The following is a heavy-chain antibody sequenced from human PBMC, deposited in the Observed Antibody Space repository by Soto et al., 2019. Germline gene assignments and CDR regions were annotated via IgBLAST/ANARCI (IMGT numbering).Heavy chain of an antibody. J-gene: IGHJ6*02. CDR3: AKDGRGYSYGPTYYYYGMDV. CDR1: GFTFSSYA. CDR2: ISGSGGST. Sequence: GGSLRLSCAASGFTFSSYAMSWVRQAPGKGLEWVSAISGSGGSTYYADSVKGRFTISRDNSKNTLYLQMNSLRAEDTAVYYCAKDGRGYSYGPTYYYYGMDVWGQGTTVTVSS. D-gene: IGHD5-18*01. V-gene: IGHV3-23*01.